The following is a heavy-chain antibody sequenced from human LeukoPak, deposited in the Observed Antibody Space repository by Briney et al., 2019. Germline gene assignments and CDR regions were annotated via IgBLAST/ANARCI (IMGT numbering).Heavy chain of an antibody. CDR3: ARDLGGLHDWFDP. J-gene: IGHJ5*02. Sequence: ASVKVSCKASGYTFTGYYMHWVRQAPGQGLEWMGWINPNSGGTNYAQKFQGRVTMTRDTSISTAYMELSRLRSDDTAVYYCARDLGGLHDWFDPWGQGTLVTVSS. D-gene: IGHD5-24*01. CDR1: GYTFTGYY. V-gene: IGHV1-2*02. CDR2: INPNSGGT.